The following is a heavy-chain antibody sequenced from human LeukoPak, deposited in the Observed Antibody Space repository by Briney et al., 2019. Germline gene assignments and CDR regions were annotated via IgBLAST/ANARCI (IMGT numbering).Heavy chain of an antibody. J-gene: IGHJ6*03. Sequence: PGGSLRLSCVASGFAFSNYAMSWVRQAPGKGLEWVSAISGSGGNTYYADSVKGRFTISRDNSKNTLYLQMNSLRAEDTAVYYCAKGADYYYYYMDVWGKGTTVTVSS. CDR1: GFAFSNYA. CDR2: ISGSGGNT. CDR3: AKGADYYYYYMDV. V-gene: IGHV3-23*01.